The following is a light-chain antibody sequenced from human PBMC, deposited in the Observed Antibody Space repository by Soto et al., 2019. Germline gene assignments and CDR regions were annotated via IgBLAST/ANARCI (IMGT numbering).Light chain of an antibody. CDR2: DAS. CDR3: QQYRPT. V-gene: IGKV1-5*01. J-gene: IGKJ1*01. Sequence: GDRVTITCRASQSISIWLAWYQQKPGKAPKLLIYDASSLESGVPSRFSGSGSGTEFTLTISSLQPDDFATYYCQQYRPTFGQGTKVEIK. CDR1: QSISIW.